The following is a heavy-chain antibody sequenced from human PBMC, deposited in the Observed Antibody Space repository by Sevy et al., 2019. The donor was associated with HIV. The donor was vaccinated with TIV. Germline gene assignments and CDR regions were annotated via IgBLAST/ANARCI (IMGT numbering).Heavy chain of an antibody. J-gene: IGHJ3*02. Sequence: GGSLRLSCAASGFTVSSNYMIWVRQAPGKGLEWVSLIYSEGTKNYADSVKGRFTISRDNSKNTLYFQRNSLRAEDTAVYYCAIGSVSLVIAKDAFHIWGQGTMVTVSS. D-gene: IGHD2-21*01. CDR1: GFTVSSNY. CDR3: AIGSVSLVIAKDAFHI. CDR2: IYSEGTK. V-gene: IGHV3-53*01.